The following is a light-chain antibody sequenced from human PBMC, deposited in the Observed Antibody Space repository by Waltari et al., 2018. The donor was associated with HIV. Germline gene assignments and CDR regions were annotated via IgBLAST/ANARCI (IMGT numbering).Light chain of an antibody. Sequence: ELVMTQSPATLSVSPGERATLSCRASQSVSSNLAWYQQKPGQAPRLLIYGASTRAPGIPARFSGSGSGTEFTLTISSLQSEDVAVYYCQQYNNWPPRTFGQGTKVEIK. V-gene: IGKV3-15*01. CDR1: QSVSSN. CDR2: GAS. J-gene: IGKJ1*01. CDR3: QQYNNWPPRT.